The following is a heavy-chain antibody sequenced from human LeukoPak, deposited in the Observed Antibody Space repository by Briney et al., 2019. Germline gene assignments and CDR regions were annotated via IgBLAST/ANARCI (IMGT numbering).Heavy chain of an antibody. Sequence: SETLSLTCIVSGFSISSGYYWGWMRQPPGKGLEWIGNIYRSGSTYYNPSLKSRVTISVDTSKNQFSLRLTSVTAADTAVYYCARANYGGFDYWGQGTLVPVPS. CDR3: ARANYGGFDY. CDR2: IYRSGST. D-gene: IGHD5-24*01. J-gene: IGHJ4*02. CDR1: GFSISSGYY. V-gene: IGHV4-38-2*02.